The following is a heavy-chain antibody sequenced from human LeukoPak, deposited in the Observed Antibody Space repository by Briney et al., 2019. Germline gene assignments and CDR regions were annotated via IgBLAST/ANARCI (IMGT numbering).Heavy chain of an antibody. CDR2: IYYSGST. CDR1: GGSISGYY. Sequence: SETLSLTCTVSGGSISGYYWSWIRQPPGKGLEWIGYIYYSGSTNYNPSLKSRVTISVDTSKNQFSLKLSPVTAADTAVYYCARHSYYYGMDVWGQGTTVTVSS. V-gene: IGHV4-59*08. J-gene: IGHJ6*02. CDR3: ARHSYYYGMDV.